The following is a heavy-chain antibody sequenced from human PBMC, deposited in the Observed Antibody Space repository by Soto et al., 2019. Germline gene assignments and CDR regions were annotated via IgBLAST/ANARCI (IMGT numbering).Heavy chain of an antibody. V-gene: IGHV1-46*01. CDR2: INPSGGGT. J-gene: IGHJ4*02. D-gene: IGHD3-3*02. Sequence: QVQLVQSGTEVQKPGASVKVSCKASGYTFLDFYIHCVRQAPGQGLEWMGFINPSGGGTTYAQQFQGRLTMTMDTSTSTVYMELINLRSEDTAIYYCARDKPFSAGYWGQGTLVT. CDR3: ARDKPFSAGY. CDR1: GYTFLDFY.